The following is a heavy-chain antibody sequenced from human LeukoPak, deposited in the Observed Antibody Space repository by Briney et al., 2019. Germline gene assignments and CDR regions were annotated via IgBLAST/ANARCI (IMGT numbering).Heavy chain of an antibody. CDR3: AKSGGLGYSSGWSSY. J-gene: IGHJ4*02. D-gene: IGHD6-19*01. Sequence: PGGSLRLSCAASGFTFSSYAMSWVRQAPGKGLEWVSAISGSGGSTYYADSVKGRFTISRDNSKNTLYLQMNSLRAEDTAVYYCAKSGGLGYSSGWSSYWGQGTLVTVSS. CDR1: GFTFSSYA. CDR2: ISGSGGST. V-gene: IGHV3-23*01.